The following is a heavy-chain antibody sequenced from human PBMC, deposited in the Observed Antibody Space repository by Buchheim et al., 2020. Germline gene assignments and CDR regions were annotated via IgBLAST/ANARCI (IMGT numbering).Heavy chain of an antibody. D-gene: IGHD3-3*01. V-gene: IGHV3-48*04. CDR1: GFTFSSYW. Sequence: EVQLVESGGGLVQPGGSLRLSCAASGFTFSSYWMHWVRQAPGEGLVWVSYIGSSGNTIYYADSVKGRFTISRDNATNSLYLQMNSLRAEDTAVYYCARLRFLEWLPTHWGQGTL. J-gene: IGHJ4*02. CDR2: IGSSGNTI. CDR3: ARLRFLEWLPTH.